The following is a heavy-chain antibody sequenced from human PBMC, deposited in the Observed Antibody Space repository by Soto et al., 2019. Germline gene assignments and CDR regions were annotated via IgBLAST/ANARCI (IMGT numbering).Heavy chain of an antibody. CDR3: AKVVGIRYYYYYYYGMDV. V-gene: IGHV3-43*01. Sequence: GGSLRLSCAASGFTFDDYTMHWVRQAPGKGLEWVSLISWDGGSTYYADSVKGRFTISRDNSKNSLYLQMNSLRTEDTALYYCAKVVGIRYYYYYYYGMDVWGQGTTVTVSS. CDR2: ISWDGGST. D-gene: IGHD1-20*01. J-gene: IGHJ6*02. CDR1: GFTFDDYT.